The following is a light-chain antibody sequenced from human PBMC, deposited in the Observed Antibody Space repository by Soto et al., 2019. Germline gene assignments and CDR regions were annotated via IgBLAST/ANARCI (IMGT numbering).Light chain of an antibody. CDR2: WAS. J-gene: IGKJ4*02. Sequence: DIVMNQSPDSLAVSLGERATINCKSSQSVLYSSNNKNYLTWYQQKPGQPPRLLIYWASTRESGVPDRFSGSGSGTDFTLTISSLQAEDVAVYYCQHHYSTPPAFGGGTKVEIK. V-gene: IGKV4-1*01. CDR1: QSVLYSSNNKNY. CDR3: QHHYSTPPA.